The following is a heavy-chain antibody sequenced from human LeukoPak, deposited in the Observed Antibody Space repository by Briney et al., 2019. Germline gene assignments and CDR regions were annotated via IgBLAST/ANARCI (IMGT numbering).Heavy chain of an antibody. J-gene: IGHJ3*02. CDR2: TYYRSKWYY. Sequence: SQTLSLTCALSGDSVSTNSAAWNWIRQSPSRGLEWLGRTYYRSKWYYDYAVAVKSPITIHPDTSKNQFSLQLNSVTPEDAAVYYCARDPRAFDIWGQGTVVTVSS. CDR1: GDSVSTNSAA. V-gene: IGHV6-1*01. CDR3: ARDPRAFDI.